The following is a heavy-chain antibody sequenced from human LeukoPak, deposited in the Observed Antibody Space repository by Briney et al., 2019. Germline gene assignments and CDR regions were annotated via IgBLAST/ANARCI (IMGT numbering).Heavy chain of an antibody. J-gene: IGHJ5*02. CDR2: IIPIFGAA. Sequence: ASVKVSCKASGGTFSSYAISWVRQAPGQGLEWMGGIIPIFGAANYAQKFQGRVTITADKSTSTAYMELSSLRSEDTAVYYCARGPLWFGELHPTRYNWFDPWGQGTLVTVSS. CDR1: GGTFSSYA. D-gene: IGHD3-10*01. V-gene: IGHV1-69*06. CDR3: ARGPLWFGELHPTRYNWFDP.